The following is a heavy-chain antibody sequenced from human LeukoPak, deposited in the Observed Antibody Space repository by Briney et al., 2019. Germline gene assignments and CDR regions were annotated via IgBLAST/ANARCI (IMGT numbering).Heavy chain of an antibody. CDR3: ARVREIAVTYYYDSSGYTRGPPRAFYI. CDR1: GYTFTGYY. D-gene: IGHD3-22*01. J-gene: IGHJ3*02. V-gene: IGHV1-2*02. CDR2: INPNSGGT. Sequence: GASVKVSCKASGYTFTGYYMHWVRQAPGQGLEWMGWINPNSGGTNYAQKFQGRVTMTRDTSISTAYMELSRLRSDDTAVYYCARVREIAVTYYYDSSGYTRGPPRAFYIWGQGTMVTVSS.